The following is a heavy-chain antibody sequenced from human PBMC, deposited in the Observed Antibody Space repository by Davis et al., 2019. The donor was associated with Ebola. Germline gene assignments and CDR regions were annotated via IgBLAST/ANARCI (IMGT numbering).Heavy chain of an antibody. D-gene: IGHD2-15*01. CDR3: ARVTTNCSGGSCYPGWYYYYGMDV. Sequence: ASVKVSCKASGYTFTSYYMHWVRQAPGQGLEWMGIINPSGGSTSYAQKFQGRVTMTRDTSTSTVYMELSSLRSEDTAVYYCARVTTNCSGGSCYPGWYYYYGMDVWGQGTTVTVSS. CDR2: INPSGGST. V-gene: IGHV1-46*01. J-gene: IGHJ6*02. CDR1: GYTFTSYY.